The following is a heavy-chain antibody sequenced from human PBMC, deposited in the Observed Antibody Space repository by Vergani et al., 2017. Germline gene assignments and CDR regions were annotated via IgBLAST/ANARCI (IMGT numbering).Heavy chain of an antibody. Sequence: QLQLQESGPGLVKPSETLSLTCTVSGGSISSSSYYWGWIRQPPGKGLEWIGSIYYSGSTYYNPSLKSRVTISVDTSKDQFSLKLSSVAAADTAVYYCARSTGELGDFDYWGQGTLVTVSS. CDR1: GGSISSSSYY. V-gene: IGHV4-39*01. J-gene: IGHJ4*02. CDR2: IYYSGST. D-gene: IGHD1-1*01. CDR3: ARSTGELGDFDY.